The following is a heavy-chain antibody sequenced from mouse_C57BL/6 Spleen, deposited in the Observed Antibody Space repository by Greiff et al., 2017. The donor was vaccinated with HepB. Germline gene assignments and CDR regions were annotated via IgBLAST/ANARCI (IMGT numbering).Heavy chain of an antibody. CDR2: IYPGDGDT. Sequence: QVTLKESGPELVKPGASVKISCKASGYAFSSSWMNWVKQRPGKGLEWIGRIYPGDGDTNYNGKFKGKATLTADKSSSTAYMQLSSLTSEDSAVYFCARGDYYGSRGNYFDYWGQGTTLTVSS. V-gene: IGHV1-82*01. CDR3: ARGDYYGSRGNYFDY. D-gene: IGHD1-1*01. J-gene: IGHJ2*01. CDR1: GYAFSSSW.